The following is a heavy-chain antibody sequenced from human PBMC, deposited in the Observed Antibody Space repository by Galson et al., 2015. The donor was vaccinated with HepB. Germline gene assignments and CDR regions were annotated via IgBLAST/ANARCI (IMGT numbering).Heavy chain of an antibody. CDR2: IRSKAYGGTT. Sequence: SLRLSCAASGFTFGDYAMTWFRQAPGKGLEWVVFIRSKAYGGTTEYAASVKGRFTISRDDSKSIAYLQMNSLKTEDTAVYYCTRELDIVVVPAAMRNSYYYGMDVWGQGTTVTVSS. CDR1: GFTFGDYA. D-gene: IGHD2-2*03. J-gene: IGHJ6*02. V-gene: IGHV3-49*03. CDR3: TRELDIVVVPAAMRNSYYYGMDV.